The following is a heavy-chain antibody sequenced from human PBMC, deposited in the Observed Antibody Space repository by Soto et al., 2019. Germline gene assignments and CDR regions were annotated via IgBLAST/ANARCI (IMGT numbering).Heavy chain of an antibody. CDR3: ARDFIVDTAMVLPNPGGWFDP. J-gene: IGHJ5*02. CDR1: GFTVNTNY. CDR2: IFPDGST. V-gene: IGHV3-66*01. Sequence: PGGSLRLSCTVSGFTVNTNYMNWVRQAPGKGLEWLSVIFPDGSTYYTDSVRDRFTISRDNSKNTVYLQMNSLRPEDTAVYFCARDFIVDTAMVLPNPGGWFDPWGQGTLVTVSS. D-gene: IGHD5-18*01.